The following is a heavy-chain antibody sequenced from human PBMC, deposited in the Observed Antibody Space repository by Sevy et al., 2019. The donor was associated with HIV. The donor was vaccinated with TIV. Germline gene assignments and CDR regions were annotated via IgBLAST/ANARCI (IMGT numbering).Heavy chain of an antibody. V-gene: IGHV3-33*01. CDR3: ARVLESHDDTIFGGVIDFDY. J-gene: IGHJ4*02. Sequence: GGSLRLSCAASGFTFSSYGMHWVRQAPGKGLEWVAVIWYDGSNKYYADSVKGRFTISRDNSKNTLYLQMNSLRAEDTAVYYCARVLESHDDTIFGGVIDFDYWGQGTLVTVSS. D-gene: IGHD3-3*01. CDR1: GFTFSSYG. CDR2: IWYDGSNK.